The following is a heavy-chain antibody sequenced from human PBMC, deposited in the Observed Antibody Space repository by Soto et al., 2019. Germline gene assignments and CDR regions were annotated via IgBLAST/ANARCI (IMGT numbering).Heavy chain of an antibody. V-gene: IGHV3-7*05. J-gene: IGHJ6*02. Sequence: GGSLRLSCAASGCTFGSYWMSWVRQAPGKGLEWVANIKQDGSEKYYVDSVKGRFTISRDNAKNSLYLQMNSLRAEDTAVYYCAREGLSYYYYGMDVWGQGTTVTVSS. CDR3: AREGLSYYYYGMDV. CDR1: GCTFGSYW. CDR2: IKQDGSEK.